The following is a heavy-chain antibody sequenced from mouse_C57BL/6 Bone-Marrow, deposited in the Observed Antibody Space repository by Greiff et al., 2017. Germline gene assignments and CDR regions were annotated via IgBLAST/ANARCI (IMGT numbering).Heavy chain of an antibody. J-gene: IGHJ2*01. D-gene: IGHD1-1*01. V-gene: IGHV5-4*01. CDR2: ISDGGSYT. CDR3: ARAPLRSYCDY. CDR1: GFTFSSYA. Sequence: EVHLVESGGGLVKPGGSLKLSCAASGFTFSSYAMSWVRQTPEKRLEWVATISDGGSYTYYPDNVKGRFTISRDNAKNNLYLQMSHLKSEDTAMYYCARAPLRSYCDYWGQGTTLTVSS.